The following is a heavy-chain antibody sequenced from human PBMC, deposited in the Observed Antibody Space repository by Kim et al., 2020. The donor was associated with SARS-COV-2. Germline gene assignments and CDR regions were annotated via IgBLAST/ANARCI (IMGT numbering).Heavy chain of an antibody. D-gene: IGHD4-17*01. CDR3: ARVGATVTIDY. Sequence: SYADSVKGRFTISRDNAKNTLYLQMNSLRAEDTAVYYCARVGATVTIDYWGQGTLVTVSS. V-gene: IGHV3-74*01. J-gene: IGHJ4*02.